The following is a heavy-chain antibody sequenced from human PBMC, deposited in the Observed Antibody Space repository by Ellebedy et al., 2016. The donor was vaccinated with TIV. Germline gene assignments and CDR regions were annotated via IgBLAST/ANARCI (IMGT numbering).Heavy chain of an antibody. CDR3: ARSCSPSCWECLEY. Sequence: SETLSLXCTVSGGSLNLYYWSWIRQAPGKELEWIGYSHFIGNTNYNPSLQSRVAMSLDSSKTQFSLELKSVTAAATAVYFCARSCSPSCWECLEYWGQGVLVTVSS. J-gene: IGHJ4*02. CDR2: SHFIGNT. CDR1: GGSLNLYY. V-gene: IGHV4-59*13. D-gene: IGHD6-19*01.